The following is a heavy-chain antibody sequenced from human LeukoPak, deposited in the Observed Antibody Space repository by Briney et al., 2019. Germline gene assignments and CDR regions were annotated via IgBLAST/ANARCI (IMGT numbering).Heavy chain of an antibody. CDR2: IKQDGSEK. CDR1: GLTFSSYW. V-gene: IGHV3-7*04. J-gene: IGHJ4*02. CDR3: ARGGGSPGH. D-gene: IGHD1-26*01. Sequence: GGFLRLSCAASGLTFSSYWMSWVRQAPGKGLEWVANIKQDGSEKNYVDSVKGRFTISRDNAKNSLYLQMNSLRAEDTAVYYCARGGGSPGHWGQGTLVTVSS.